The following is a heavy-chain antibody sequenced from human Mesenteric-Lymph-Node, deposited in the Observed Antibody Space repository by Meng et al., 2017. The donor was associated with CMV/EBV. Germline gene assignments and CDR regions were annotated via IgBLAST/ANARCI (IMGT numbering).Heavy chain of an antibody. J-gene: IGHJ2*01. CDR3: AGRGGNYWHFDL. CDR2: IYPGDSDT. CDR1: GYWFSNYW. V-gene: IGHV5-51*01. Sequence: SCKGSGYWFSNYWICWLRQIPGKGLGWVENIYPGDSDTRYSPSFQGQVTISADMSTSTAYLQWSSLEASDTSIYYCAGRGGNYWHFDLWGRGTLVTVSS. D-gene: IGHD1-26*01.